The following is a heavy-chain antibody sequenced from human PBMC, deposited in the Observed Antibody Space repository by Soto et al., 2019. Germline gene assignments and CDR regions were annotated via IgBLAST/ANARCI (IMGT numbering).Heavy chain of an antibody. CDR1: GDSVSSNSAA. V-gene: IGHV6-1*01. CDR3: ARGLNVGYSSSWYRDYYYGMDV. CDR2: TYYRSKWYN. D-gene: IGHD6-13*01. Sequence: PSQTLSLTCAISGDSVSSNSAAWNWIRQSPSRGLEWLGRTYYRSKWYNDYAVSVKSRITINPDTSKNQYSLQLNSMTPDDTAVYYCARGLNVGYSSSWYRDYYYGMDVWGQGTTVTVSS. J-gene: IGHJ6*02.